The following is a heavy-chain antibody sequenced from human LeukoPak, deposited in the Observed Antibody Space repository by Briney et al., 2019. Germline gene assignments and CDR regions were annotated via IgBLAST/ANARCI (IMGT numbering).Heavy chain of an antibody. J-gene: IGHJ4*02. D-gene: IGHD3-16*01. CDR1: GFTFGDYA. Sequence: PGRSLRLSCAASGFTFGDYAMHWVRQAPGKGLEWVSGISWNSGSIGYADSVKGRFTISRDNAKNSLYLQMNSLRAEDTALYYCAKDKGLGIMITFGGVTFDYWGQGTLVTVSS. CDR3: AKDKGLGIMITFGGVTFDY. V-gene: IGHV3-9*01. CDR2: ISWNSGSI.